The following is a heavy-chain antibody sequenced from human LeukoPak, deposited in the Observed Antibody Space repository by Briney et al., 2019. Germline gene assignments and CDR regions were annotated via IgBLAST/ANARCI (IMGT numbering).Heavy chain of an antibody. Sequence: GRSLRLSFEGFGFAVSTYSMPGVGRTPGQGLMGFSRLNSDGIRTDYADSVRGRFTISRSNAKTTFYMYMDTLRAEDTAVYYCARAGFYNGYDYWGQGTLVTVSS. J-gene: IGHJ4*02. CDR2: LNSDGIRT. D-gene: IGHD5-18*01. CDR3: ARAGFYNGYDY. CDR1: GFAVSTYS. V-gene: IGHV3-74*01.